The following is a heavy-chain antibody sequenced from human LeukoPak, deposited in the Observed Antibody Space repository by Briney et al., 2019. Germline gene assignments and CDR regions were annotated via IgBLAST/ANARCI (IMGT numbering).Heavy chain of an antibody. CDR3: ARRGDSTVIHGFDV. CDR1: GGSISSASHH. Sequence: SETLSLTCTVSGGSISSASHHWSWIRQDPGTGLEWIGYIYYSGRTTYNPSLRSRLSISIDTSRNQFSLRLSSVTAADTAVYYCARRGDSTVIHGFDVWGQGTMVTVSS. V-gene: IGHV4-31*03. CDR2: IYYSGRT. J-gene: IGHJ3*01. D-gene: IGHD2-21*01.